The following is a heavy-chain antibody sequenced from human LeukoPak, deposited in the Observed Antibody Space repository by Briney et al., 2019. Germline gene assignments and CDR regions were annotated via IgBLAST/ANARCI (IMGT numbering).Heavy chain of an antibody. CDR2: IYTSGST. CDR3: ARDHPYGDYGDY. J-gene: IGHJ4*02. D-gene: IGHD4-17*01. CDR1: GGSISSYY. Sequence: SETLSLTCTVSGGSISSYYWSWIRQPAGKGLDWIGRIYTSGSTNYNPSLKSRVTMSIDTSKNQFSLKLSSVTAADTAVYYCARDHPYGDYGDYWGQGTLVTVSS. V-gene: IGHV4-4*07.